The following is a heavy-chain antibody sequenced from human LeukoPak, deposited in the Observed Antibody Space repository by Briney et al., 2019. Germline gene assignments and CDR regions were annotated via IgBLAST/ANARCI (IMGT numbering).Heavy chain of an antibody. CDR1: GYSISTGYY. Sequence: PSETLSLTCTVSGYSISTGYYWGWIRQPPGKGLEWIGSIYYSGSTYYNLSLKSRVTISVDTSKNQFSLKLSSVTAADTAVYYCARDDYGGAVNDAFDIWGQGTMVTVSS. J-gene: IGHJ3*02. D-gene: IGHD4-23*01. CDR2: IYYSGST. V-gene: IGHV4-38-2*02. CDR3: ARDDYGGAVNDAFDI.